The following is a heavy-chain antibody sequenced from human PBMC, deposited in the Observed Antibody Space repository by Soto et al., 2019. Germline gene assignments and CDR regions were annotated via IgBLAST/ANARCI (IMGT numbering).Heavy chain of an antibody. CDR1: GVSISSGDYY. D-gene: IGHD3-22*01. CDR3: ASVPKGDQYYDQNSGYYYGLFDY. V-gene: IGHV4-30-4*01. CDR2: VYYSGST. J-gene: IGHJ4*02. Sequence: SETLSLTCTVSGVSISSGDYYWSWIRQPPGKGLEWIGYVYYSGSTYCNPSLKSRVTISVDTSKNQFSLKLSSLTAADTAVYYCASVPKGDQYYDQNSGYYYGLFDYWGQGTLVTVSS.